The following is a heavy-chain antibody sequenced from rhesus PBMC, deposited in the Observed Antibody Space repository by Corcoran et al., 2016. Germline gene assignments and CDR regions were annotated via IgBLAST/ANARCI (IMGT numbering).Heavy chain of an antibody. D-gene: IGHD3-34*01. Sequence: QVRLQESGPGLVKSSQTLSLTCAVSGGSMSESSFWNWILQPPGKGREWIGNIDANCVTTFNPPHKSRVTISKDTPNNQFFLKITSVTAADTAVYYCASPFERGRFEVWGAGVLVTVSS. CDR1: GGSMSESSF. V-gene: IGHV4S9*01. CDR2: IDANCVTT. CDR3: ASPFERGRFEV. J-gene: IGHJ5-1*01.